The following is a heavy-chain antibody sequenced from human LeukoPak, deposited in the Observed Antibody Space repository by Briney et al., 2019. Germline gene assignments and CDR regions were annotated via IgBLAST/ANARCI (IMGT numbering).Heavy chain of an antibody. CDR1: GYTFTSYD. D-gene: IGHD2-15*01. V-gene: IGHV1-8*01. J-gene: IGHJ4*02. CDR3: ARRHGRCSDGSCYYPDY. CDR2: MNPNSGNT. Sequence: VASVKVSCKASGYTFTSYDINWVRQATGQGLEWMGWMNPNSGNTGYAQKFQGRVTMTRNSSITTAYMELSSLRSEDTAVYYCARRHGRCSDGSCYYPDYWGQGTLVTVPS.